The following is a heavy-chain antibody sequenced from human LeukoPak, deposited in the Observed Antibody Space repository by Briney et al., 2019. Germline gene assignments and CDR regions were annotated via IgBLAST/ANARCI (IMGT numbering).Heavy chain of an antibody. CDR1: GFTFSSYS. J-gene: IGHJ3*02. CDR3: AKVLTIYAFDI. D-gene: IGHD3-10*01. CDR2: IWYDGSNK. Sequence: GGSLRLSCAASGFTFSSYSMNWVRQAPGKGLEWVAVIWYDGSNKYYADSVKGRFTISRDNSKNTLYLQMNSLRAEDTAVYYCAKVLTIYAFDIWGQGTMVTVSS. V-gene: IGHV3-33*06.